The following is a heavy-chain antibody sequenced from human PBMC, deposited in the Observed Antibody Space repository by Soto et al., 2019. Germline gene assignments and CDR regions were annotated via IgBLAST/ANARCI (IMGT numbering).Heavy chain of an antibody. Sequence: SLTCNVSAVSISGDEGYGNWIRQSPGKGLEWIGYIYYTGSVYYSPSLRGRVTISVVTSKNQFSLNLNSVTVADTAVYYCARSSSNRGVVYWGQGTPVT. CDR1: AVSISGDEGY. V-gene: IGHV4-30-4*01. CDR2: IYYTGSV. D-gene: IGHD2-15*01. J-gene: IGHJ4*02. CDR3: ARSSSNRGVVY.